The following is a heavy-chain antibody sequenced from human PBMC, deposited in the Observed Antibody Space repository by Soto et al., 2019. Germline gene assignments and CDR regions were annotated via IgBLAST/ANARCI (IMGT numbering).Heavy chain of an antibody. V-gene: IGHV1-3*01. CDR2: INAGNGNT. CDR1: GYTFTSYA. D-gene: IGHD2-21*02. CDR3: ARSIVVVTALDY. Sequence: ASVKVSFKASGYTFTSYAMHLVRQAPGQRLEGMGWINAGNGNTKYLQKFQGRVTITRDTSASTASMGLSRLRAGDTAVYYCARSIVVVTALDYWGQGTLVTVSS. J-gene: IGHJ4*02.